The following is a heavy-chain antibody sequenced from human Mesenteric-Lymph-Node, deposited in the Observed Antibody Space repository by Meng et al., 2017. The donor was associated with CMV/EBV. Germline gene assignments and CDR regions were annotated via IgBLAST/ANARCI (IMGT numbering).Heavy chain of an antibody. V-gene: IGHV3-74*01. J-gene: IGHJ6*02. Sequence: GESLKISCAASGFTLRSYWVSWVRQAPGKGLVWVSRISSDGTATYSADSVKGRFTVSRDNSKNTVYLQMNSLRAEDTAVYYCAKDHGNWNYGHYGMDVWGQGTTVTVSS. CDR3: AKDHGNWNYGHYGMDV. CDR1: GFTLRSYW. D-gene: IGHD1-7*01. CDR2: ISSDGTAT.